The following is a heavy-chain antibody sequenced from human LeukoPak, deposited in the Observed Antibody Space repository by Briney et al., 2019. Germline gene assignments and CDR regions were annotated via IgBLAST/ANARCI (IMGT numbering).Heavy chain of an antibody. D-gene: IGHD3-22*01. CDR1: GFTLRGHS. J-gene: IGHJ3*01. CDR3: ARTIYYYESTSYFSDAFDV. Sequence: GGSLRLSCAATGFTLRGHSMNWVRQAPGKGLDWVSSISPTSAYIYYQDSVKGRFTISRDDAKNSLYLEMDSLRAEDTAVYYCARTIYYYESTSYFSDAFDVWGQGTMVTVSS. V-gene: IGHV3-21*01. CDR2: ISPTSAYI.